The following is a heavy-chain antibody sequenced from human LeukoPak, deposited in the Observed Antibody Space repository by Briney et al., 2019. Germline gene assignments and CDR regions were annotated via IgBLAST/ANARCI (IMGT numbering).Heavy chain of an antibody. J-gene: IGHJ5*02. CDR2: IRAYNGNT. CDR1: GYNFTSYG. D-gene: IGHD3-16*01. V-gene: IGHV1-18*04. CDR3: ARKKGEANWFDP. Sequence: GASVKVSCKASGYNFTSYGINWVRQAPGQGLGWMGWIRAYNGNTNYAQKLQGRVNMTTDTSTSTAYMELRSLRSDDTAVYYCARKKGEANWFDPWGQGTLVTVSS.